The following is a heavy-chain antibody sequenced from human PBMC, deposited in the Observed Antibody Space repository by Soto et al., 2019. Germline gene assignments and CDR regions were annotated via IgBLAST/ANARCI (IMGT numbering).Heavy chain of an antibody. CDR1: GFSFTTYG. CDR3: ARGGVTGIVGIFGSPLDI. Sequence: QVQLVESGGGWVQPGRSLRLSCEATGFSFTTYGMHWVRQAPGKGLEWVAVIGYDGNNKYYADSVEGRFTISRDNSKNTVYLQMNSLRADDPAVYYCARGGVTGIVGIFGSPLDIWGLGTVVTVSS. V-gene: IGHV3-33*01. CDR2: IGYDGNNK. D-gene: IGHD1-1*01. J-gene: IGHJ3*02.